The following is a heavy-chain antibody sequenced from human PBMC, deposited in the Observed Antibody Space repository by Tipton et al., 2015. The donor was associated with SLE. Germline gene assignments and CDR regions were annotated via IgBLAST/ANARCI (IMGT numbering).Heavy chain of an antibody. CDR1: GGSIGSGGYS. D-gene: IGHD6-19*01. CDR3: ASEILRDYGSAWGPDY. V-gene: IGHV4-30-2*01. J-gene: IGHJ4*02. Sequence: TLSLTCAVSGGSIGSGGYSWNWIRQPPGKGLEWIGYVYHSGSAYYNPSLKSRVTISVDRSRNQFSLILTSVTAAGTAVYYCASEILRDYGSAWGPDYWGQGTLVTVSS. CDR2: VYHSGSA.